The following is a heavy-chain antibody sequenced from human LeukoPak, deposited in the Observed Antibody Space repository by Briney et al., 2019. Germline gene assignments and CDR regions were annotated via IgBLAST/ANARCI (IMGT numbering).Heavy chain of an antibody. D-gene: IGHD3-10*01. V-gene: IGHV3-30*02. J-gene: IGHJ4*02. Sequence: PGGSLRLSCAASGFIFSTYGMHWVRQAPGKGLEWVAFIRNDGSDKYYAVPVKGRFTISRDNSKNTLYLQMNSLRAEDTALYYCGKDRGFGQFLWGNDYWGQGTLVTVSS. CDR2: IRNDGSDK. CDR1: GFIFSTYG. CDR3: GKDRGFGQFLWGNDY.